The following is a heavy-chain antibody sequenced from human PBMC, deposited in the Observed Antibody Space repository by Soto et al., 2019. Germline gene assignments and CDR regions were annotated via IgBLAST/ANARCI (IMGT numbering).Heavy chain of an antibody. CDR2: ISSSDSTI. D-gene: IGHD1-26*01. Sequence: GSLRLSCAASGFTFSDYYMSWIRQAPGKGLEWVSYISSSDSTIYYADSVKGRFTISRDNAKISLYLQMNSLRAEDTAVYYCARVIVGATFDYWGQGTLVTVSS. J-gene: IGHJ4*02. CDR1: GFTFSDYY. CDR3: ARVIVGATFDY. V-gene: IGHV3-11*01.